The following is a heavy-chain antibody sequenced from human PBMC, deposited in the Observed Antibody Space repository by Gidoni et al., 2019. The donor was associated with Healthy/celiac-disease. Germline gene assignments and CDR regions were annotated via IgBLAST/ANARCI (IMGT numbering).Heavy chain of an antibody. V-gene: IGHV4-59*01. CDR1: GGSISSYY. Sequence: QVQLLESGPGLVKPSETLSLTCPVSGGSISSYYWSWIRQPPGKGLEWIGYIYYSGSTNYNPSLKSRVTISVDTSKNQFSLKLSSVTAADTAVYYCAREPPPYYYYGMDVWGQGTTVTVSS. CDR2: IYYSGST. CDR3: AREPPPYYYYGMDV. J-gene: IGHJ6*02.